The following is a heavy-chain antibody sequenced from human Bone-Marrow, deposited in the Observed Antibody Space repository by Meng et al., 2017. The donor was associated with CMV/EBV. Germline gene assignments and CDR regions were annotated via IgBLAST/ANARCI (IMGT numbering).Heavy chain of an antibody. Sequence: GESLKISCKASGYTFTSYDINWVRQATGQGLEWMGWMNPNSGNTGYAQKFQGRVTMTRNTSISTAYMELSSLRSEDTAVYYCARSYLLRFLEWSLLLGYWGQGTLVTVSS. J-gene: IGHJ4*02. CDR1: GYTFTSYD. D-gene: IGHD3-3*01. CDR2: MNPNSGNT. CDR3: ARSYLLRFLEWSLLLGY. V-gene: IGHV1-8*01.